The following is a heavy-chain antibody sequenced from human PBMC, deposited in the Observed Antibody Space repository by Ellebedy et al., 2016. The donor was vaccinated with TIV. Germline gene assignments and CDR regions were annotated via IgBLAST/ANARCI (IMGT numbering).Heavy chain of an antibody. D-gene: IGHD3-22*01. CDR2: RYYSGRT. Sequence: SETLSLTXTVSDGSVSNRGYYWAWIRQPPGKGLEWIGSRYYSGRTYYNPSLKSRVAISVDTSKNQLSLTMNSVTAADTAVYFCARHAALRRIIDYNNGLDVWGQGTTVTVSS. CDR3: ARHAALRRIIDYNNGLDV. CDR1: DGSVSNRGYY. V-gene: IGHV4-39*01. J-gene: IGHJ6*01.